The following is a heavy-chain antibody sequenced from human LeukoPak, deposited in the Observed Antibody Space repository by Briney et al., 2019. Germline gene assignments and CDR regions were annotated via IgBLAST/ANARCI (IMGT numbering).Heavy chain of an antibody. Sequence: GGSLRLSCAASGFTFSSYAMSWVRQAPGKGLEWVSAISGSGGSTYYADSVKGRFTISRDNSKNTLYLQMNSLRAEDTAVYYCARGGDILTGTDAFDIWGQGTMVTVPS. CDR2: ISGSGGST. CDR1: GFTFSSYA. J-gene: IGHJ3*02. D-gene: IGHD3-9*01. V-gene: IGHV3-23*01. CDR3: ARGGDILTGTDAFDI.